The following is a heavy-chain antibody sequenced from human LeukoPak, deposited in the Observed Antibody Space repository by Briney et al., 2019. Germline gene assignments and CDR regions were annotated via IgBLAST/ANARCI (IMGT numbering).Heavy chain of an antibody. CDR3: ARVNPWRGGFDY. J-gene: IGHJ4*02. CDR2: IYYSGST. D-gene: IGHD3-10*01. Sequence: PSETLSLTCAVSGGSISSGGYSWSWIRQPPGKGLEWIGYIYYSGSTIYNPSLKSRVTISVDTSKNQFSLKLSSVTAADTAVYYCARVNPWRGGFDYWGQGTLVTVSS. CDR1: GGSISSGGYS. V-gene: IGHV4-61*08.